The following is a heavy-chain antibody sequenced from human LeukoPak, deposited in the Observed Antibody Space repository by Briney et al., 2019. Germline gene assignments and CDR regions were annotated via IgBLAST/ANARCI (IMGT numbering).Heavy chain of an antibody. V-gene: IGHV4-61*02. CDR3: ARHEYSGSYYGLSWFDP. D-gene: IGHD1-26*01. CDR2: IYTSGST. Sequence: PSETLSLTCTVSGGSISSGSYYWSWIRQPAGKGLEWLGRIYTSGSTNYNPSLKSRVTISVDTSKNQLSLKLSSLTAADTAVYYCARHEYSGSYYGLSWFDPWGQGTLVTVSS. J-gene: IGHJ5*02. CDR1: GGSISSGSYY.